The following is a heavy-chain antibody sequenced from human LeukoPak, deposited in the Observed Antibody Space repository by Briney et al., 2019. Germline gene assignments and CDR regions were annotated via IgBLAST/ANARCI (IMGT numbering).Heavy chain of an antibody. CDR3: AKDLRGYSYDVYYYYYMDV. D-gene: IGHD5-18*01. CDR2: ISGSGGST. Sequence: GGSLRLSWAASGFTFSSYAMSWVRQVPGKGLEWVSAISGSGGSTYYADSVKGRFTISRDNSKNTLYLQMNSLRAEDTAVYYCAKDLRGYSYDVYYYYYMDVWGKGTTVTVSS. J-gene: IGHJ6*03. CDR1: GFTFSSYA. V-gene: IGHV3-23*01.